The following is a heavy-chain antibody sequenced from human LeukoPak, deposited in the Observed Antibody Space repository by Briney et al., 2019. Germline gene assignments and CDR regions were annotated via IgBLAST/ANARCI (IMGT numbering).Heavy chain of an antibody. J-gene: IGHJ3*02. D-gene: IGHD3-22*01. V-gene: IGHV3-21*01. CDR1: GFTFSSHN. Sequence: GGSLRLSCAASGFTFSSHNMNWVRQAPGKGLEWVSSISSSSSYIHYADSVKGRFTISRDNAKNSLYLQMNSLRAEDTAVYYCVTSYYSDTSGYSQDAFDIWGQGTMVTVSS. CDR2: ISSSSSYI. CDR3: VTSYYSDTSGYSQDAFDI.